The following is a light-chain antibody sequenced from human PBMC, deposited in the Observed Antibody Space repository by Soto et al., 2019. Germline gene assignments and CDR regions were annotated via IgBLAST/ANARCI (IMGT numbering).Light chain of an antibody. CDR3: QHYNSYSEA. CDR2: GAS. V-gene: IGKV3D-15*01. CDR1: QSVGSN. Sequence: EIVLTQSPATLSLSPGERATLSCRASQSVGSNLAWYQQRPGQPPRLLIYGASTRDTGVPTRFSGSGSGTEFTLTISSLQPDDFATYYCQHYNSYSEAFGQGTKVDIK. J-gene: IGKJ1*01.